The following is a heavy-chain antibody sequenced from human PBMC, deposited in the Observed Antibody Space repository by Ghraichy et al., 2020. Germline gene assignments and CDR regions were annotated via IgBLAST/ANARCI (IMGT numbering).Heavy chain of an antibody. CDR1: GGSISRSTYY. Sequence: AETLSLTCTVSGGSISRSTYYWGWIRQPPGKGLEWIGSIYYSGYTYYNPSLKSRVTISVDTSKNQYSLKLTSVTAADTAVYYCARIQSVDGMDVWGQGTTVTGSS. V-gene: IGHV4-39*01. D-gene: IGHD4-11*01. CDR3: ARIQSVDGMDV. CDR2: IYYSGYT. J-gene: IGHJ6*02.